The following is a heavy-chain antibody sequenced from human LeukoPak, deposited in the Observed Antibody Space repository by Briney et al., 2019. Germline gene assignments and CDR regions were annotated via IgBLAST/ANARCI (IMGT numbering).Heavy chain of an antibody. CDR3: TTDAPYYYGSGTKTDAFDL. CDR2: IKTKTDGETT. V-gene: IGHV3-15*01. J-gene: IGHJ3*01. D-gene: IGHD3-10*01. Sequence: GGSLRLSCAASGFTFSDARVSWVRQAPGKGLECVGRIKTKTDGETTDYAAPVKGRFTISRDDSKDTLYLQMNSLKTEDTAVYYCTTDAPYYYGSGTKTDAFDLWGQGTMVTVSS. CDR1: GFTFSDAR.